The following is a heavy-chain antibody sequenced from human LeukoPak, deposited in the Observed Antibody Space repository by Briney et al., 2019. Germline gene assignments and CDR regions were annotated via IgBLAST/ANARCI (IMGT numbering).Heavy chain of an antibody. CDR1: GFTFSSYS. Sequence: PGGSLRLSCAASGFTFSSYSMNWVRQAPGKGLEWVSYISSSSTIYYADSVKGRFAISRDDAKNSLYLQMNSLRAEDTAVYYCAREEELESYWGQGTLVTVSS. CDR2: ISSSSTI. CDR3: AREEELESY. D-gene: IGHD1-1*01. J-gene: IGHJ4*02. V-gene: IGHV3-48*01.